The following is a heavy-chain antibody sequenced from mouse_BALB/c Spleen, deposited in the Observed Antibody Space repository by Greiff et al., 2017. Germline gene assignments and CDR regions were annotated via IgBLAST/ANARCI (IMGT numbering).Heavy chain of an antibody. CDR3: ARGNYGSSYYFDY. V-gene: IGHV1-87*01. Sequence: QVQLKQSGAELARPGASVKLSCKASGYTFTSYWMQWVKQRPGQGLEWIGAIYPGDGDTRYTQKFKGKATLTADKSSSTAYMQLSSLASEDSAVYYCARGNYGSSYYFDYWGQGTTLTVSS. J-gene: IGHJ2*01. D-gene: IGHD1-1*01. CDR1: GYTFTSYW. CDR2: IYPGDGDT.